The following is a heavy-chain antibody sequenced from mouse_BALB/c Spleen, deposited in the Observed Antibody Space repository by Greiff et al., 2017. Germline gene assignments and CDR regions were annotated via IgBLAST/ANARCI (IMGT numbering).Heavy chain of an antibody. CDR1: GYTFTDYA. CDR2: ISTYYGDA. V-gene: IGHV1S137*01. J-gene: IGHJ4*01. D-gene: IGHD2-10*02. CDR3: ATYGNWAMDY. Sequence: QVQLQQSGAELVRPGVSVKISCKGSGYTFTDYAMHWVKQSHAESLEWIGVISTYYGDASYNQKFKGKATMTVDKSSSTAYMELARLTSEDSAIYYCATYGNWAMDYWGQGTSVTVSS.